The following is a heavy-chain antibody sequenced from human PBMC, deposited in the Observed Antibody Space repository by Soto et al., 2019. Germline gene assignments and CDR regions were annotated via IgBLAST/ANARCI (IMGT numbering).Heavy chain of an antibody. J-gene: IGHJ6*02. D-gene: IGHD2-21*02. CDR2: IAFDGSQE. V-gene: IGHV3-30*03. Sequence: QVRLVESGGGVVQPGRALRLSCAASGFSFNTSGMHWVRQAPGKGLEWVAVIAFDGSQEFYGDSVRGRFTISRDNSKNTLFLQMTSLTPEDTAVYYCATKVRVTNYLYYGMDVWGQGTTVTVSS. CDR1: GFSFNTSG. CDR3: ATKVRVTNYLYYGMDV.